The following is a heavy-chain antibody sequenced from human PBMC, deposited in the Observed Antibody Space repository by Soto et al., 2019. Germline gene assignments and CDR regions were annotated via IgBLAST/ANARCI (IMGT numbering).Heavy chain of an antibody. J-gene: IGHJ4*02. V-gene: IGHV3-23*01. CDR2: ISTRGTNT. D-gene: IGHD4-17*01. Sequence: GGSLRLSCVVSGLTFSTYAMTWVRQAPGKGPEWVSSISTRGTNTYYEDSVKGRFTISRDDSKDTLYLQMNGLRADDTAVYFCAKRNYGDYNYYFDSWGQGTLVTVSS. CDR1: GLTFSTYA. CDR3: AKRNYGDYNYYFDS.